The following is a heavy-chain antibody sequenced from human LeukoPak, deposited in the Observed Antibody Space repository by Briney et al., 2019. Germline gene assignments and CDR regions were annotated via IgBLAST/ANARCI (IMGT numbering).Heavy chain of an antibody. CDR1: EFTFSTYA. J-gene: IGHJ4*02. CDR2: ISGSGGST. Sequence: PGGSLRLSCAASEFTFSTYAMSWVRQAPGKGLEWVSGISGSGGSTYYADSVKGRFTISRDNSKNTLYLQMNSLRAEDTAVYYCAKWVVVLNRYFDYWGQGTLVTVSS. D-gene: IGHD3-22*01. V-gene: IGHV3-23*01. CDR3: AKWVVVLNRYFDY.